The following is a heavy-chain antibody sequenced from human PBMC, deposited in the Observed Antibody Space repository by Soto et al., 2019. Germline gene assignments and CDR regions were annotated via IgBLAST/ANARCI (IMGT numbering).Heavy chain of an antibody. CDR1: GFTFNNYA. Sequence: EVQLLESGGGLVQPGGSLRLSCAASGFTFNNYAMTWVRQAPGKGLEWVSAISGGGDTTSYADSVKGRFTVSRDGSKNTLYLQMSSLRAEDTALYYCAKGRGGSGSLTPRVDFWGQGTLVNVYS. D-gene: IGHD3-10*01. CDR3: AKGRGGSGSLTPRVDF. V-gene: IGHV3-23*01. CDR2: ISGGGDTT. J-gene: IGHJ4*02.